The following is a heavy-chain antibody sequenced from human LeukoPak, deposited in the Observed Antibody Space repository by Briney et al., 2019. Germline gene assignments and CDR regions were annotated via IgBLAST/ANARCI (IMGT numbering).Heavy chain of an antibody. CDR3: ARGRDDILTGYGAPFDY. CDR1: GGSFSGYY. D-gene: IGHD3-9*01. CDR2: INHSGST. Sequence: SETLSLTCAVYGGSFSGYYWSWIRQPPGKGLEWIGEINHSGSTNYNPSLKSRVTISVDTSKNQFSLKLSSVTAADTAVYYCARGRDDILTGYGAPFDYWGQGTLVTVSS. J-gene: IGHJ4*02. V-gene: IGHV4-34*01.